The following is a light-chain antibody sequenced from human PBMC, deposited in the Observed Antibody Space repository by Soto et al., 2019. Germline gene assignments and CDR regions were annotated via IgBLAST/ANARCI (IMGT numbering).Light chain of an antibody. CDR2: DAS. J-gene: IGKJ5*01. Sequence: EIVLTQSPATLSLSPGERATLSCRASQSVSSHLVWYQQKPGQAPRLLISDASNRATGIPARFSGSGSGTDFTLTINRLEPEDFAVYYCQQYANSPITFGQGTRLEI. CDR3: QQYANSPIT. CDR1: QSVSSH. V-gene: IGKV3-11*01.